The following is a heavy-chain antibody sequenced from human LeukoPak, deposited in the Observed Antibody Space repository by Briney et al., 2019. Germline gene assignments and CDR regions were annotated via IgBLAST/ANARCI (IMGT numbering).Heavy chain of an antibody. Sequence: SETLTLTCTVSGGSISIAGHYCSWIPQHPAKGLELIWYIYYNRSTYYMPSLQIQLTISLDTSKNQFSLKLPSVTAHDPAVYYCASAVSPDHDTSGYYFDNWGQGSLATVS. D-gene: IGHD3-22*01. CDR3: ASAVSPDHDTSGYYFDN. V-gene: IGHV4-31*01. J-gene: IGHJ4*02. CDR2: IYYNRST. CDR1: GGSISIAGHY.